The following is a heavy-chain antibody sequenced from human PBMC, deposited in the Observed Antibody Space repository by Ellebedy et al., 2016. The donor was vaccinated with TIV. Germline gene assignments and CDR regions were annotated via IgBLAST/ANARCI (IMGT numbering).Heavy chain of an antibody. V-gene: IGHV1-2*02. D-gene: IGHD5/OR15-5a*01. CDR1: GYTFTDYY. Sequence: AASVKVSCKTSGYTFTDYYIHWVRQAPGQGLEWMAWINPNSGGTHYAQKFQGRVTVTRDTSTSTAFLELSRLRSDDTAVYYCTRDLTNIVSGDYWGQGTLVTVSS. CDR3: TRDLTNIVSGDY. CDR2: INPNSGGT. J-gene: IGHJ4*02.